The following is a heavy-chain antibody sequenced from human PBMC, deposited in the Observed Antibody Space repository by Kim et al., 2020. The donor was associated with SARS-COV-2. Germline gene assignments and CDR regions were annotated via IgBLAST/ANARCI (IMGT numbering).Heavy chain of an antibody. CDR3: ATADYYHLSIGDYYYGMDV. J-gene: IGHJ6*02. Sequence: ASVKVSFKVSGYTLTELSMHWVRQAPGKGLEWMGGFDSEDGETIYAQKFQGRVTMTEDTSTDTAYMELSNLRSKDTAVYYCATADYYHLSIGDYYYGMDVRGQGTTGTVSS. D-gene: IGHD3-22*01. V-gene: IGHV1-24*01. CDR2: FDSEDGET. CDR1: GYTLTELS.